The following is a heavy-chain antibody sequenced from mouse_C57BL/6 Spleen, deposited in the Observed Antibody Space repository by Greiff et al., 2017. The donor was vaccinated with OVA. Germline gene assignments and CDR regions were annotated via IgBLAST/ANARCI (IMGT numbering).Heavy chain of an antibody. Sequence: VQLQQSGAELARPGASVKLSCKASGYTFTSYGISWVKQRTGQGLEWIGEIYPRSGNTYYNEKFKGKATLTADKSSSTAYMELRSLTSEDSAVYFCARDYGNPYYYGMDYWGQGTSVTVSS. CDR3: ARDYGNPYYYGMDY. CDR2: IYPRSGNT. J-gene: IGHJ4*01. CDR1: GYTFTSYG. V-gene: IGHV1-81*01. D-gene: IGHD2-1*01.